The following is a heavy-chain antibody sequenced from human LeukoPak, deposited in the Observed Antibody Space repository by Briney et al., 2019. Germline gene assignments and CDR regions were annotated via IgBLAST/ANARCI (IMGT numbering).Heavy chain of an antibody. CDR2: IRNDGSDK. D-gene: IGHD3-22*01. CDR1: GFTFSNYG. Sequence: GGSLRLSCAASGFTFSNYGMHWVRLAPGKGLEWVAFIRNDGSDKSYADSVKGRFTISRDDSKNTLYLQMNSLRAEDTAVYYCARVLHKRNYDSGVYYGYWGQGTLVTVSS. V-gene: IGHV3-30*02. J-gene: IGHJ4*02. CDR3: ARVLHKRNYDSGVYYGY.